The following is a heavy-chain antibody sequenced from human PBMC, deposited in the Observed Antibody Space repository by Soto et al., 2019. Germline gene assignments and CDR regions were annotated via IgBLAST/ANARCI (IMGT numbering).Heavy chain of an antibody. J-gene: IGHJ6*03. CDR1: GGTFSSYT. Sequence: QVQLVQSGAEVKKPGSSVKVSCKASGGTFSSYTISWVRQAPGQGLEWMGRIIPILGIANYAQKFQGRVMITADKSTSTAYMELSSLRSEDTAVYYCAREATVTNGDYYYYYMDVWGKGTTVTVSS. CDR2: IIPILGIA. D-gene: IGHD2-8*01. CDR3: AREATVTNGDYYYYYMDV. V-gene: IGHV1-69*08.